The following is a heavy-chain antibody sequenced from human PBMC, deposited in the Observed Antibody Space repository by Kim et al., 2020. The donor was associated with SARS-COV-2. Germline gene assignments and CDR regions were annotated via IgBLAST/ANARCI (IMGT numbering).Heavy chain of an antibody. D-gene: IGHD3-16*01. V-gene: IGHV3-53*01. CDR2: IHDAGST. Sequence: GGSLRLSCAVSGSSVRSSYMTWVRQAPGKGLEWVSAIHDAGSTYYADSVKGRFTIPRDIPKDTLYLQMNSLRADDTAVYYCSRPTGGAYLDYWGQGSLV. CDR1: GSSVRSSY. CDR3: SRPTGGAYLDY. J-gene: IGHJ4*02.